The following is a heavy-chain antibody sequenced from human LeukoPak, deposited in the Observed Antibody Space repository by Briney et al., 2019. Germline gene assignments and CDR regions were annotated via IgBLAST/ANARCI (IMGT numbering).Heavy chain of an antibody. V-gene: IGHV1-69*13. CDR1: GGTFSSYA. J-gene: IGHJ4*02. CDR3: ARGYSSGWSYFDY. CDR2: IIPIFGTA. D-gene: IGHD6-19*01. Sequence: ASVKVSCKASGGTFSSYAISWVRQAPRQGLEWKGGIIPIFGTANYAQKFQGRVTITADESTSTAYMELSSLRSEDTAVYYCARGYSSGWSYFDYWGQGTLVTVSS.